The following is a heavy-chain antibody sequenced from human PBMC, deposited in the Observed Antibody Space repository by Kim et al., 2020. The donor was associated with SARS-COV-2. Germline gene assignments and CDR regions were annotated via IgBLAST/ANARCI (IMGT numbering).Heavy chain of an antibody. CDR1: GFTFSSSA. D-gene: IGHD3-10*01. CDR3: AKNGVGESSYYYYGIDV. J-gene: IGHJ6*01. CDR2: ISVSGGST. V-gene: IGHV3-23*01. Sequence: GGSLRLSCAASGFTFSSSAMSWVRQAPGKGLAWVSAISVSGGSTYYADSVKGRFTISRDNSKNTLYLQMTSLRAEDTSVYYYAKNGVGESSYYYYGIDV.